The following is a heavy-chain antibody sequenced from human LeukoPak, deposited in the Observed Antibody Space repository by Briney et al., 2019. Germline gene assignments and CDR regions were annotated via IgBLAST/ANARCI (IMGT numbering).Heavy chain of an antibody. Sequence: GGPLRLSCAASGFTFSSYAMSWVRQAPGKGLEWVSAISGSGGSTYYADSVKGRFTISRDNSKNTLYLQMNSLRAEDTAVYYCAKAIGEEFVVVPAAPNWGQGTLVTVSS. CDR2: ISGSGGST. CDR3: AKAIGEEFVVVPAAPN. CDR1: GFTFSSYA. J-gene: IGHJ4*02. D-gene: IGHD2-2*01. V-gene: IGHV3-23*01.